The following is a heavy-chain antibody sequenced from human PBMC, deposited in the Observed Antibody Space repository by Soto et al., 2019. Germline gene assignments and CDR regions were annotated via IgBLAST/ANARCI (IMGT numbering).Heavy chain of an antibody. CDR3: TTDPLGENLYYFDY. J-gene: IGHJ4*02. Sequence: GGSLRLSCAASGFTFSSYAMSWVRQAPGKGLEWVGRIKSKTDGGTTDYAAPVKGRFTISRDDSKNTLYLQMNSLKTEDTAVYYCTTDPLGENLYYFDYWGQGTLVTVSS. D-gene: IGHD3-16*01. CDR2: IKSKTDGGTT. CDR1: GFTFSSYA. V-gene: IGHV3-15*01.